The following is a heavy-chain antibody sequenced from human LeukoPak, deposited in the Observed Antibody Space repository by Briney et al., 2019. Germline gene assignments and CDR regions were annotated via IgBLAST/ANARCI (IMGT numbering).Heavy chain of an antibody. J-gene: IGHJ4*02. CDR2: ISSSGSTK. Sequence: GGSLRLSCAASGFTFSSYELHWVRQAPGKGLEWVSYISSSGSTKHYADSVKGRFTISRDNAKNSLYLQMNSLRAEDTAVYYCARGKWEPLDYWGQGTLVTVSS. D-gene: IGHD1-26*01. CDR3: ARGKWEPLDY. V-gene: IGHV3-48*03. CDR1: GFTFSSYE.